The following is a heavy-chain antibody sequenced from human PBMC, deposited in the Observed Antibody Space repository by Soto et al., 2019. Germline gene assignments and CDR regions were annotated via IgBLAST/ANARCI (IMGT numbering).Heavy chain of an antibody. CDR3: AHRVLRTVFGLVTTTAIYFDF. Sequence: QITLNESGPTLVKPTQTLTLTCTFSGFSLTTSGVGVGWIRQSPGKDPEWLVLIYWDDDKRYSPSLESRLTITKNTSKNQVVLTMANLDTADTATYYCAHRVLRTVFGLVTTTAIYFDFWGQGTPVAVSS. CDR1: GFSLTTSGVG. D-gene: IGHD3-3*01. CDR2: IYWDDDK. V-gene: IGHV2-5*02. J-gene: IGHJ4*02.